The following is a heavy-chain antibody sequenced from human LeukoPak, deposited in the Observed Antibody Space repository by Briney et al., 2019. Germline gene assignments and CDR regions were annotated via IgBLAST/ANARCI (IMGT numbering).Heavy chain of an antibody. CDR3: AREVYYYGSGSSPHFDY. V-gene: IGHV4-59*01. CDR2: IYYSGST. D-gene: IGHD3-10*01. CDR1: GGSISSYY. Sequence: PSETLSLTCTVSGGSISSYYWSWIRQPPGKGLEWIGYIYYSGSTNYNPSLKSRVTISVDTSKNQFSLKLSSVTAADTAVYYCAREVYYYGSGSSPHFDYWGQGTLVTVSS. J-gene: IGHJ4*02.